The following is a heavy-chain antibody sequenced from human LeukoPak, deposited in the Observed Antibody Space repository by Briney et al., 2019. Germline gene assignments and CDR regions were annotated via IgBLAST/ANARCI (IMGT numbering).Heavy chain of an antibody. V-gene: IGHV3-30-3*01. CDR1: GFTFSSYA. J-gene: IGHJ6*02. CDR2: ISYDGSNK. CDR3: ARDGRRTAMNFGMDV. D-gene: IGHD5-18*01. Sequence: GGSLRLSCAASGFTFSSYAMHWVRQAPGKGRGWGAVISYDGSNKYYADSVKGRFTISRDNSKNTLYLQMNSLRAEDTDVYYCARDGRRTAMNFGMDVWGQGTTVTVSS.